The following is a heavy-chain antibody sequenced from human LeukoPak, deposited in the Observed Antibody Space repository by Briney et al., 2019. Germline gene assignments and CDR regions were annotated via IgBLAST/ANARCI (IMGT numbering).Heavy chain of an antibody. Sequence: GRSLRLSCAASGFTFSSYAMHWVRQAPGKGLEWVAVISYDGSNKYYADSVKGRFTVSRDNAKNSLYLQMNSLRAEDTAVYYCARDRYCSVWGQGTLVTVSS. V-gene: IGHV3-30*04. CDR2: ISYDGSNK. CDR1: GFTFSSYA. D-gene: IGHD2-15*01. CDR3: ARDRYCSV. J-gene: IGHJ4*02.